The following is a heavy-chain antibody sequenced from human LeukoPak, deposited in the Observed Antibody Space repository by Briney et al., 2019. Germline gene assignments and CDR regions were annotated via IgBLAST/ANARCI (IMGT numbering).Heavy chain of an antibody. CDR3: ARGDDLTYYYDSSGYYGGGYCNY. D-gene: IGHD3-22*01. V-gene: IGHV1-18*01. Sequence: ASVKVSCKASGYTFTSYGISWVRQAPGQGLEWMGWISVYNGNTNYAQKFQGRVTMTTDTSTSTAYMELRSLRSEDTAVYYCARGDDLTYYYDSSGYYGGGYCNYWGQGTLVTVSS. CDR2: ISVYNGNT. CDR1: GYTFTSYG. J-gene: IGHJ4*02.